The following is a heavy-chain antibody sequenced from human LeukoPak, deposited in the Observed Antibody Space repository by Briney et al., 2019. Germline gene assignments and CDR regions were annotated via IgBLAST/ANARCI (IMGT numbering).Heavy chain of an antibody. V-gene: IGHV3-53*01. CDR3: ARNPPQRGYGMDV. CDR2: IYSGGST. CDR1: GFTFSDYY. J-gene: IGHJ6*02. Sequence: GGSLRLSCAASGFTFSDYYMSWVRQAPGKGLEWVSVIYSGGSTYYADSVKGRFTISRDNSKNTLYLQMNSLRAEDTAVYYCARNPPQRGYGMDVWGQGTTVTVSS. D-gene: IGHD1-1*01.